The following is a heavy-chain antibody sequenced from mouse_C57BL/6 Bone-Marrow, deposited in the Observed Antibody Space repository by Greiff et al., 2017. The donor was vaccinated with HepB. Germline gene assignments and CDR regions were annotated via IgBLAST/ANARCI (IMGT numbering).Heavy chain of an antibody. J-gene: IGHJ3*01. CDR1: GFTFSDYY. D-gene: IGHD1-1*01. CDR3: ASHYGSSRGAY. CDR2: ISNGGGST. V-gene: IGHV5-12*01. Sequence: EVQLVESGGGLVQPGGSLKLSCAASGFTFSDYYMYWVRQTPEKRLEWVAYISNGGGSTYYPDTVKGRFTISRDNAKNTLYLQMSRLKSEDTALYYCASHYGSSRGAYWGQGTLVTVSA.